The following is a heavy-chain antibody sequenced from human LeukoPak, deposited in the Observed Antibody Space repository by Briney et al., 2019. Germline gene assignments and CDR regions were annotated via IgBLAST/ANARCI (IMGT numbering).Heavy chain of an antibody. CDR1: GGSFSGYY. Sequence: PSETLSLTCAVYGGSFSGYYWSWIRQPPGKGLEWIGEINHSGSTNYNPSLKSRVTISVDTSKIQFSLKLSSVTAADTAVYYCARAATYYDFWSGYYGSREAWFDPWGQGTLVTVSS. V-gene: IGHV4-34*01. CDR2: INHSGST. J-gene: IGHJ5*02. CDR3: ARAATYYDFWSGYYGSREAWFDP. D-gene: IGHD3-3*01.